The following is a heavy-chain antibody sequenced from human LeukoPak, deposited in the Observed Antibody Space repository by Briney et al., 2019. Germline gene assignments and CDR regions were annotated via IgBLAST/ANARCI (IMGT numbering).Heavy chain of an antibody. CDR2: ISSDGSSE. D-gene: IGHD5-12*01. CDR3: ARAAQWLRLDY. V-gene: IGHV3-30*04. J-gene: IGHJ4*02. Sequence: PGRSLRLSCAASGFTFINYAIHWVRQAPGKGLEWVAVISSDGSSEFYADSVQGRFSISRDNSKNTVYLQMNSLRPEETAVYYCARAAQWLRLDYWGQGTLVTVSS. CDR1: GFTFINYA.